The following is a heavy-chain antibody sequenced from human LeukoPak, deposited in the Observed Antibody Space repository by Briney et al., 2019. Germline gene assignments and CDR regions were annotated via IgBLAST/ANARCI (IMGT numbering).Heavy chain of an antibody. Sequence: GRSLRLSCAASGFTFSSYGMHWVRQAPGKGLEWVAVIWYDGSNKYYADSVKGRFTISRDNSKNTLYLQMNSLRAEDTAVYYCARDREQTTVTTGGFDPWGQGNLVTVSS. J-gene: IGHJ5*02. CDR1: GFTFSSYG. V-gene: IGHV3-33*01. CDR2: IWYDGSNK. D-gene: IGHD4-17*01. CDR3: ARDREQTTVTTGGFDP.